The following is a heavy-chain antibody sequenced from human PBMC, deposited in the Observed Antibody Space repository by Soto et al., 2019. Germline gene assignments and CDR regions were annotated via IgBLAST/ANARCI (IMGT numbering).Heavy chain of an antibody. D-gene: IGHD4-4*01. V-gene: IGHV4-59*01. Sequence: QVQLQESGPGLVKPSETLSLTCTVSGGSLSSYYWSWIRQPPGKGLEWIGYIYYSGSTNYNPSLKSRVTISVDTSKNQFSLKLSSVTAADTAVYYCARDHSNYGGWFDPWGQGTLVTVSS. CDR1: GGSLSSYY. J-gene: IGHJ5*02. CDR3: ARDHSNYGGWFDP. CDR2: IYYSGST.